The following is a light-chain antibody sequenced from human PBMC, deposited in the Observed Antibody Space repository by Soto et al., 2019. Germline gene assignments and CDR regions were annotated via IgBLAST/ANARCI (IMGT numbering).Light chain of an antibody. CDR3: TSYTTGSSLVV. V-gene: IGLV2-14*03. CDR1: SSDVGGYNY. Sequence: QSVLTQPASVSGSPGQSITISCTGTSSDVGGYNYVSWYQHHPGKAPKVIIYDVTNRPTGVSDRFSGSKSGNTASLTISGLQAEDEAEYFCTSYTTGSSLVVFGGGTKVTVL. CDR2: DVT. J-gene: IGLJ2*01.